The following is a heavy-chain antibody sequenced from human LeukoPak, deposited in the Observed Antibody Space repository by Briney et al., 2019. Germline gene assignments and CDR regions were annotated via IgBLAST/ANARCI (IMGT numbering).Heavy chain of an antibody. D-gene: IGHD3-3*01. J-gene: IGHJ4*02. CDR1: GGSISSYY. CDR3: ARVRGYMKEDYFD. CDR2: IYYSGCT. Sequence: SETLSLTCTVSGGSISSYYWSWIRQPPGKGLEWIGYIYYSGCTNYNPSLKSRVTISVDTSKKQFSLRLSSVTAADTAVYYCARVRGYMKEDYFDYGGREPWVTVPS. V-gene: IGHV4-59*01.